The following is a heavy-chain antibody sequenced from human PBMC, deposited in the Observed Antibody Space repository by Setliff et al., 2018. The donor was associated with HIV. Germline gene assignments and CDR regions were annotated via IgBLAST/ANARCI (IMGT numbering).Heavy chain of an antibody. CDR1: GFTFDRYW. Sequence: GGSLRLSCAASGFTFDRYWMHWVRQAPGKGLVWVSRVSSDGSSKTYADSVKDRFTISRDNAKNILYLQMNSLRAEDTAVYYCARHYYDNSLDYWGQGTLVTVSS. CDR3: ARHYYDNSLDY. J-gene: IGHJ4*02. V-gene: IGHV3-74*01. D-gene: IGHD3-22*01. CDR2: VSSDGSSK.